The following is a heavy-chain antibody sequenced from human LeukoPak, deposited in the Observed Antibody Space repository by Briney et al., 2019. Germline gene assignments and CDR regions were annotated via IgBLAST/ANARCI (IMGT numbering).Heavy chain of an antibody. CDR3: AKDTHSGSYYPDYFDY. J-gene: IGHJ4*02. CDR2: ISGSGSST. Sequence: GGSLRLSCAASGFTFSNYAMTWVRQAPGKGLEWVSGISGSGSSTYYADSVKGRFTISRDNSKNTLYLQMNSLRAEDTAVYYCAKDTHSGSYYPDYFDYWGQGTLVTVSS. D-gene: IGHD1-26*01. CDR1: GFTFSNYA. V-gene: IGHV3-23*01.